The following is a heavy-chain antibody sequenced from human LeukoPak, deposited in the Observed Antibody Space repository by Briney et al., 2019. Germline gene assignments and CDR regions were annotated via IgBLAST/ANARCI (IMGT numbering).Heavy chain of an antibody. CDR1: GGSFSGYY. J-gene: IGHJ4*02. Sequence: PSGTLSLTCAVYGGSFSGYYWSWIRQPPGKGLEWIGEINHSGSTNYNPSLKSRVTISVDTSKNQFSLKLSSVTAADTAVYYCARPRGYSYGSPLGYWGQGTLVTVSS. V-gene: IGHV4-34*01. CDR3: ARPRGYSYGSPLGY. CDR2: INHSGST. D-gene: IGHD5-18*01.